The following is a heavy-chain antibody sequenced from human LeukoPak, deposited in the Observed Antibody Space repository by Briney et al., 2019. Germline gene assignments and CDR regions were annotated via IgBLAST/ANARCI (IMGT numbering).Heavy chain of an antibody. CDR3: TREGDYCGGDCYRRYYFDY. V-gene: IGHV3-49*04. D-gene: IGHD2-21*02. CDR2: IRSKAYGGTT. J-gene: IGHJ4*02. CDR1: GFTFGDYA. Sequence: GGSLRLSCTASGFTFGDYAMSWVRQAPGKGLEWVGLIRSKAYGGTTEYAASVKGRFTISRDDSKSIAYLQMNSLKTEDTAVYYCTREGDYCGGDCYRRYYFDYWGQGTLVTVSS.